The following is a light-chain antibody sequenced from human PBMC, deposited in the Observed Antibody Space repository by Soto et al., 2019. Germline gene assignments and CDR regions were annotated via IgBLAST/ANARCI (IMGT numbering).Light chain of an antibody. CDR1: QSVSDY. V-gene: IGKV3-11*01. Sequence: EVVLTQSPASLSLSPGDRATLSCRADQSVSDYLAWYQQKPGQPPRLLFFDASSRASGVPHRFSAGGSGTDFTLIISSLQPEDFAVYYCQQRVNWPPIFGGGTKVEI. CDR3: QQRVNWPPI. CDR2: DAS. J-gene: IGKJ4*01.